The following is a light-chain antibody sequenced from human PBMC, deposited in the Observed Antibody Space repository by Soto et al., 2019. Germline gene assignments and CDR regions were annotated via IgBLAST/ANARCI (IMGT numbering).Light chain of an antibody. Sequence: EIVLTQSPGTLSLSPGERATLSCRASQSVSSSYLAWYQQKPGQAPRLLIYGASSRATGIRDRFSGSGSGTDFTLTISRLEPEDFAGYYCQQYGSSPMYSFGQGTKLEIK. CDR3: QQYGSSPMYS. J-gene: IGKJ2*01. CDR1: QSVSSSY. CDR2: GAS. V-gene: IGKV3-20*01.